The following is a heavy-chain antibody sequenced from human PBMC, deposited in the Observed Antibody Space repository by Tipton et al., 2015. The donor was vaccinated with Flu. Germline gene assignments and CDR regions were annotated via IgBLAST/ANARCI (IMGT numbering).Heavy chain of an antibody. Sequence: TLSLTCTVSGYSISSGYYWGWIRQPPGKGLEWIGSIYHSGSTYYNPSLKSRVTISVDTSKNQFSLKLGSVTAADTAVYYCATDSGSYPVWGQGTLVTVSS. CDR1: GYSISSGYY. D-gene: IGHD1-26*01. V-gene: IGHV4-38-2*02. CDR3: ATDSGSYPV. J-gene: IGHJ1*01. CDR2: IYHSGST.